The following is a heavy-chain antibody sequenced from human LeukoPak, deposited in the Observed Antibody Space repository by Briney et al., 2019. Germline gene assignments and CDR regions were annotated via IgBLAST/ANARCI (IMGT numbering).Heavy chain of an antibody. J-gene: IGHJ1*01. Sequence: GGSLRLSCAASGFTFSSYWMTWGRQAPGKGLEWVANIRQDGSEKNYVDSVKSRFTISRDNAKNSLYLQMNSLRVEDTAVYFCMRQNRAYFFGHWGQGTLVTVSS. CDR2: IRQDGSEK. V-gene: IGHV3-7*01. D-gene: IGHD3-3*01. CDR1: GFTFSSYW. CDR3: MRQNRAYFFGH.